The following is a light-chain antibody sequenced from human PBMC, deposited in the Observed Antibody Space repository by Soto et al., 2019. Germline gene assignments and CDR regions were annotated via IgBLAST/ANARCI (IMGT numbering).Light chain of an antibody. J-gene: IGLJ2*01. CDR3: SSSVRSTSFA. CDR2: EVH. Sequence: QSAPTQPPSASGSPGQSGTISCTGTSSDFGTYNFVSWYQQHPGKAPKLMSYEVHKRPSGVPDRFSGSKSGNTALLTVAGLQAEYEDDYDCSSSVRSTSFAVGGGTKLTV. V-gene: IGLV2-8*01. CDR1: SSDFGTYNF.